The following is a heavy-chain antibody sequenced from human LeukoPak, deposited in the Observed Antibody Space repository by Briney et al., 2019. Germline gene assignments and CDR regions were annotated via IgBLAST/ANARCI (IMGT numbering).Heavy chain of an antibody. CDR2: IIPIFGTA. CDR3: ARSFGYSYGYTPKYYFDY. CDR1: GYTFTSYG. J-gene: IGHJ4*02. D-gene: IGHD5-18*01. Sequence: ASVKVSCKASGYTFTSYGISWVRQAPGQGLEWMGRIIPIFGTANYAQKFQGRVTITTDESTSTAYMELSSLRSEDTAVYYCARSFGYSYGYTPKYYFDYWGQGTLVTVSS. V-gene: IGHV1-69*05.